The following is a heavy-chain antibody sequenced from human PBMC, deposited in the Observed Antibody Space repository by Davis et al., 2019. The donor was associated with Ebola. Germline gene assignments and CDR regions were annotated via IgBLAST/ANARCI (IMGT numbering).Heavy chain of an antibody. V-gene: IGHV5-51*01. CDR2: IYPGDSDT. CDR3: ARPGTAGTVDGFDI. D-gene: IGHD1-1*01. Sequence: GESLKISCKGSGYNFNNYWIGWVRQMPGKGLEWMGIIYPGDSDTRYSPSLQGQVTISADKSISTAYLQCSSLKASDTDIYYGARPGTAGTVDGFDIWGQGTMVTVSS. J-gene: IGHJ3*02. CDR1: GYNFNNYW.